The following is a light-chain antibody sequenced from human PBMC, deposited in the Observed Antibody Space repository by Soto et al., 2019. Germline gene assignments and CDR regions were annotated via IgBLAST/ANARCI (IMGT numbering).Light chain of an antibody. J-gene: IGKJ1*01. Sequence: EIVLTQSPATLSLSPGDRATLSCRASQSISRSLAWYQQKPGQSPRLLIYDASKMATGIPARFSGSGSGTDFTLTITSLEPEDFAVYYCQQRSDWPPWPFGQGTKVEIK. CDR3: QQRSDWPPWP. CDR2: DAS. V-gene: IGKV3-11*01. CDR1: QSISRS.